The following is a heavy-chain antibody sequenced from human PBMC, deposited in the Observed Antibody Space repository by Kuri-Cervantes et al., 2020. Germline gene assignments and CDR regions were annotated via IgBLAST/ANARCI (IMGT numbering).Heavy chain of an antibody. CDR3: ARYQYCSSTSCWSEGNWFDP. J-gene: IGHJ5*02. CDR2: ISAYNGNT. Sequence: ASVKVSCKASGYTFTSYGISWVRQAPGQGLEWMGWISAYNGNTNYAQKLQGRVTMTTDTSTSTAYMELRSLRSDDTAVHYCARYQYCSSTSCWSEGNWFDPWGQGTLVTVSS. V-gene: IGHV1-18*01. CDR1: GYTFTSYG. D-gene: IGHD2-2*01.